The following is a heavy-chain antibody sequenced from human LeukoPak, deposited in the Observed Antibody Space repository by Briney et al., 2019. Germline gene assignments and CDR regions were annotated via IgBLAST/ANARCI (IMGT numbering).Heavy chain of an antibody. J-gene: IGHJ4*02. CDR3: AREGGSGRPFDY. V-gene: IGHV4-34*01. D-gene: IGHD3-10*01. Sequence: SETLSLTCAVYGGSFSGYYWGWIRQPPGKGLECIGIISYSGSTYYSSSLQSRVTISVDTSKNQLSLRLNSVTAADTAVYYCAREGGSGRPFDYWGRGILVTVSS. CDR1: GGSFSGYY. CDR2: ISYSGST.